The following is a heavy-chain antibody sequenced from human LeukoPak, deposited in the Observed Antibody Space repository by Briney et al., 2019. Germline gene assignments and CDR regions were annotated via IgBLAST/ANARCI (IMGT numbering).Heavy chain of an antibody. Sequence: SVTVSCKASGGTFSSYAISWVRQAPGQGLEWMGGIIPIFGTANYAQKFQGRVTITTDESTSTAYMELSSLRSEDTAVYYCASHPTGTPPGGYWGQGTLVTVSS. J-gene: IGHJ4*02. CDR3: ASHPTGTPPGGY. D-gene: IGHD1-1*01. CDR2: IIPIFGTA. V-gene: IGHV1-69*05. CDR1: GGTFSSYA.